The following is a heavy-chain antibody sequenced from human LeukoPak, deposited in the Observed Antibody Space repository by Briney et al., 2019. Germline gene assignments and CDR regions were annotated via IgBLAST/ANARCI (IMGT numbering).Heavy chain of an antibody. V-gene: IGHV3-15*01. J-gene: IGHJ4*02. CDR2: IKSKTNGGTT. CDR3: TTDKGRYCGGDCSSDY. Sequence: GGSLRLSCAASGFTFSYAWMSWVRQPPGKGLEWVGRIKSKTNGGTTDYAAPVKGRFIISRDDSKNTLYLQMNSLKNEDTAMYYCTTDKGRYCGGDCSSDYRGQGTLVTVSS. CDR1: GFTFSYAW. D-gene: IGHD2-21*02.